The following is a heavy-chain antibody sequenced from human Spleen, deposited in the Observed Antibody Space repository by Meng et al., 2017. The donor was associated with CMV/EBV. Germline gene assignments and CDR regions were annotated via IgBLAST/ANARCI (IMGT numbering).Heavy chain of an antibody. J-gene: IGHJ6*02. D-gene: IGHD1-26*01. CDR2: ISSSGRIT. CDR3: ARLLKRARFPYDYLGMDV. Sequence: GGSLRLSCEASEFSFSDYYMSWIRQAPGRGLQCVSYISSSGRITNYADSVQGRFTVSRDNAKNSLYLEMSSLTAEDTAVYYCARLLKRARFPYDYLGMDVWGLGTAVTVSS. V-gene: IGHV3-11*01. CDR1: EFSFSDYY.